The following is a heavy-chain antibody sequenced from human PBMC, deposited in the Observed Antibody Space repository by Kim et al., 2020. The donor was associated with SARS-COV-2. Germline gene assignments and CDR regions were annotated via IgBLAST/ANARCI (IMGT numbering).Heavy chain of an antibody. V-gene: IGHV1-18*01. J-gene: IGHJ4*02. CDR3: ARDFYEIFGVVTPFDY. D-gene: IGHD3-3*01. Sequence: KHKGRVTMTTDTSTSTAYMELRSLRSDDTAVYYCARDFYEIFGVVTPFDYWGQGTLVTVSS.